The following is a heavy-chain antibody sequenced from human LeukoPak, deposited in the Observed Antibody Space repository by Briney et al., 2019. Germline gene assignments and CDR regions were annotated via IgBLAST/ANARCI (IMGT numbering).Heavy chain of an antibody. CDR3: ARAERCSSTSCHTPSFDY. V-gene: IGHV1-2*02. Sequence: ASVKVSCKASGYTFTGYYMHWVRQAPGQGLEWMGWINPNSGGTNYAQKFQGRVTMTRGTSISTAYMELSRLRSDDTAVYYCARAERCSSTSCHTPSFDYWGQGTLVTVSS. D-gene: IGHD2-2*02. CDR1: GYTFTGYY. J-gene: IGHJ4*02. CDR2: INPNSGGT.